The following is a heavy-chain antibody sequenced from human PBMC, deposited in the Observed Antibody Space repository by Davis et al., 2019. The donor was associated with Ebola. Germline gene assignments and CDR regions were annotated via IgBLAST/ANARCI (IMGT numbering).Heavy chain of an antibody. J-gene: IGHJ6*02. CDR1: GFTFSSYS. CDR3: ARISRRGYCSGGSCYYYYGMDV. D-gene: IGHD2-15*01. CDR2: ISSSSSYI. V-gene: IGHV3-21*04. Sequence: PGGSLSLSCAASGFTFSSYSMNWVRQAPGKGLEWVSSISSSSSYIYYADSVKGRFTISRDNSKNTLYLQMNSLRAEDTAVYYCARISRRGYCSGGSCYYYYGMDVWGQGTTVTVSS.